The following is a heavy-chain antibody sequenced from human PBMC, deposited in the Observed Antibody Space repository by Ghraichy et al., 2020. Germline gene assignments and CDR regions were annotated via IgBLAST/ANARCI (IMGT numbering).Heavy chain of an antibody. Sequence: GGSLRLSCAASGFTFGGYWMHWVRQAPGKGLVWVSRINSDGSSTSYADSVKGRFTISRDNAKNTLYLQMNSLRAEDTAVYYCARDISSGLYFAYWGQGTLVTVSS. V-gene: IGHV3-74*01. CDR1: GFTFGGYW. D-gene: IGHD6-19*01. J-gene: IGHJ4*02. CDR2: INSDGSST. CDR3: ARDISSGLYFAY.